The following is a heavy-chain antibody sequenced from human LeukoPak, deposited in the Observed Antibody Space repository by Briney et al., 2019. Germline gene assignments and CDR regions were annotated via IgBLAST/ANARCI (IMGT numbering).Heavy chain of an antibody. CDR2: ISGSGTST. J-gene: IGHJ3*02. CDR1: GFTFSNYG. Sequence: PGGSLRLSCAASGFTFSNYGMNWLRQAPGKGLEWVSTISGSGTSTYYADSVKGRFTISRDNSKNTLYLQMNSLRAEDTAVYYCAKDFSNGDRGLAFDIWGQGTMVTVSS. D-gene: IGHD4-17*01. CDR3: AKDFSNGDRGLAFDI. V-gene: IGHV3-23*01.